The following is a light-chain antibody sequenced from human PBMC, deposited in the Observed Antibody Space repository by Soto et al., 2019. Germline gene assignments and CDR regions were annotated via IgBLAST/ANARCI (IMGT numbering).Light chain of an antibody. CDR3: SSYTTSNTRQIV. Sequence: QSVLTQPASVSGSPGQSIAISCTGTSSDFGGYNYVSWYQHHRGKAPKLIIYDVSNRPSGVSIRFSGSKSDNTASLTISGLQPEDEADYHCSSYTTSNTRQIVFGTGTKVTVL. CDR2: DVS. J-gene: IGLJ1*01. V-gene: IGLV2-14*03. CDR1: SSDFGGYNY.